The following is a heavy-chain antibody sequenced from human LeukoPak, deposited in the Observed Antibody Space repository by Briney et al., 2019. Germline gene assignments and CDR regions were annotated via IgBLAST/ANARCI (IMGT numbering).Heavy chain of an antibody. Sequence: GGSLRLSCAASGFTSSSFSMNWVRQAPGKGLEWVSSISSFSSYIYYADSVKGRFTISRDNAKNSLYLQMNSLRAEDTAMYYCARWFDCSGGSCYVENNWGQGTLVTVSS. J-gene: IGHJ4*02. CDR3: ARWFDCSGGSCYVENN. CDR1: GFTSSSFS. V-gene: IGHV3-21*01. D-gene: IGHD2-15*01. CDR2: ISSFSSYI.